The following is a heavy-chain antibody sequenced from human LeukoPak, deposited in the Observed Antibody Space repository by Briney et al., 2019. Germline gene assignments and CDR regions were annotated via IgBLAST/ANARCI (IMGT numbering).Heavy chain of an antibody. J-gene: IGHJ5*02. Sequence: KSSETLSLTCAVYGGSFSGYYWSWIRQPPGKGLEWIGEINHSGSTNYNPSLKSRVTISVDTSKNQFSLKLSSVTAADTAVYYCARNQLWIPYNWFDPWGQGTLVTVSS. CDR3: ARNQLWIPYNWFDP. D-gene: IGHD5-18*01. V-gene: IGHV4-34*01. CDR2: INHSGST. CDR1: GGSFSGYY.